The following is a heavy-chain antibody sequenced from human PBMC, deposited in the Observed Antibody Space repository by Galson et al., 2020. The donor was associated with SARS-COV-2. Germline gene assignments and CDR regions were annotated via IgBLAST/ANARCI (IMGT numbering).Heavy chain of an antibody. J-gene: IGHJ3*02. CDR1: GLTFSDYE. V-gene: IGHV3-48*03. CDR2: ISSRGITM. D-gene: IGHD1-1*01. CDR3: ATIHWNRAFDI. Sequence: GGSLRLSCVVPGLTFSDYEMNWVRQTPGKGLEWVSYISSRGITMYYADSVKGRFTVYRDNAENSVYLQMIGLTAEDTAIYYCATIHWNRAFDIWGQGTMVTVSS.